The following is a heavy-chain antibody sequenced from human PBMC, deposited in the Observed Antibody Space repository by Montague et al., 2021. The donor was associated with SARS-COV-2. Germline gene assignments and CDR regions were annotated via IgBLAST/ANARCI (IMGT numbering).Heavy chain of an antibody. V-gene: IGHV4-39*01. D-gene: IGHD3-9*01. CDR2: IYNSGST. CDR3: ARHRRYDVVTYYLDF. Sequence: SETLSLTCSVSGGSFDSDNYYWGWIRQPPGKGLEWIGVIYNSGSTFYNPSLKSRVTISVHTSRNQLSLNLKSVTAADTAVYYCARHRRYDVVTYYLDFWGQGILVTVSS. CDR1: GGSFDSDNYY. J-gene: IGHJ4*02.